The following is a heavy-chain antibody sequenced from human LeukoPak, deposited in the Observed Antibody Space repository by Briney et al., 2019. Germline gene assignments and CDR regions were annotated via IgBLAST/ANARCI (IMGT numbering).Heavy chain of an antibody. CDR1: GFTFSSYS. D-gene: IGHD4-11*01. J-gene: IGHJ4*02. CDR3: AKCPDYSSTFADY. Sequence: GGSLRLSCEASGFTFSSYSMNWVRQAPGKGLEWVSSISSSSSYIYYADSVKGRFTISRDNSKNTLYLQMNSLRAEDTAVYYCAKCPDYSSTFADYWGQGTLVTVSS. V-gene: IGHV3-21*04. CDR2: ISSSSSYI.